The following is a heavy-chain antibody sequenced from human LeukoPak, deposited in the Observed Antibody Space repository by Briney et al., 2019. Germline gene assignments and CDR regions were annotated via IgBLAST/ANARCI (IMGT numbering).Heavy chain of an antibody. V-gene: IGHV3-48*02. Sequence: GGSLRLSCAASGFTFSSYSMNWVRQAPGKGLEWVSYISSSSTIYYADSVKGRFTISRDNAKNSLYLQMNSLRDEDTAVYYCARGLYGSGYYFDYWGQGTLVTVSS. J-gene: IGHJ4*02. CDR2: ISSSSTI. D-gene: IGHD3-10*01. CDR3: ARGLYGSGYYFDY. CDR1: GFTFSSYS.